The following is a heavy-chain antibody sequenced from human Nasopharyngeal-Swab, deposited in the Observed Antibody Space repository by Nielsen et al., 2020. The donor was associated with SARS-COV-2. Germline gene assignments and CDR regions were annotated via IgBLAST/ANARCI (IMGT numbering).Heavy chain of an antibody. CDR1: GYTFTSYG. CDR3: ARDGEATAWDFDY. CDR2: ISPDGYST. Sequence: ASVKVSCKASGYTFTSYGSSWVRQAPGQGLEWMGIISPDGYSTAYAPKFQGRVTMTRYTSTSTVYMELSSLRSEDTAVYYCARDGEATAWDFDYWGQGTLVTVSS. V-gene: IGHV1-46*01. D-gene: IGHD6-13*01. J-gene: IGHJ4*02.